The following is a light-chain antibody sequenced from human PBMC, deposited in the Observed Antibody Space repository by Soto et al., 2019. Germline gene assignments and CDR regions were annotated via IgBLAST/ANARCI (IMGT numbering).Light chain of an antibody. Sequence: EIVLTQSPGTLSLSPGERATLSCRASQSVSSSYLAWYQQKPGQAPRLLIYCASSRATGIPDRFSGSGSGTDFTLTISRLEPEDFAVYYCQQRRTFGGGTKVEIK. CDR2: CAS. V-gene: IGKV3-20*01. J-gene: IGKJ4*01. CDR3: QQRRT. CDR1: QSVSSSY.